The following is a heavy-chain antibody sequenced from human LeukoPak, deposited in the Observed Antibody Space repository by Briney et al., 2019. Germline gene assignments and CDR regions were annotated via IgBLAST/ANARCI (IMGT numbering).Heavy chain of an antibody. CDR1: RFSFSDYD. Sequence: GGSLRLTCRASRFSFSDYDMHWVRQAPGKGLEWVAVIPYDGSRKHYGDSVKGRFTISRDNSESTLFLQMNSLRTDDTSVYFCAKYAYNWNAPDGFDMWGQGTMVIVSS. V-gene: IGHV3-30*18. CDR2: IPYDGSRK. J-gene: IGHJ3*02. CDR3: AKYAYNWNAPDGFDM. D-gene: IGHD1-1*01.